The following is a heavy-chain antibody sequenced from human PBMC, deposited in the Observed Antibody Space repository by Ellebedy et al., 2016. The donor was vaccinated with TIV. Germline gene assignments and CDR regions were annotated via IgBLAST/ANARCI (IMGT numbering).Heavy chain of an antibody. CDR1: GYSIGSGYY. CDR3: ARRCRFARCYDNFEY. V-gene: IGHV4-38-2*02. CDR2: IYYSGST. J-gene: IGHJ4*02. D-gene: IGHD2-2*01. Sequence: SETLSLXXTVSGYSIGSGYYWGWIRQPPGKRLEWIGSIYYSGSTSYHPSLQRRVTISLDTSKNRFSLRLTSLTAADTAVYYCARRCRFARCYDNFEYWGQGTLVIVSS.